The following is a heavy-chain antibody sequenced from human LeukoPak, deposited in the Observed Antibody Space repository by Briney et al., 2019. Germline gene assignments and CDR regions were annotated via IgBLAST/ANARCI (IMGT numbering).Heavy chain of an antibody. V-gene: IGHV3-33*01. CDR2: IWYDGSNK. Sequence: GGSLRLSCAASGFAFSGYGMHWVRQAPGKGLEWVAVIWYDGSNKYYEDSVKGRFTISRDTSTNTLYLQMNSLRVDDTAVYYCARGGPLAWGYLEWELLPFDYWGQGTLVTVSS. D-gene: IGHD1-26*01. CDR3: ARGGPLAWGYLEWELLPFDY. J-gene: IGHJ4*02. CDR1: GFAFSGYG.